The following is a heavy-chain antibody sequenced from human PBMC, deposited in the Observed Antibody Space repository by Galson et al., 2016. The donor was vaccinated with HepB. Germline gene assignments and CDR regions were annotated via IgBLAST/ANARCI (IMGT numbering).Heavy chain of an antibody. Sequence: SETLSLTCTVSGGSVTSDYYYWTWIRQTPGKGLEWLGYIYDSGTTVYNPPLRGPVSISIDPSRNQIYLRLNTVTGADTAIYYCARGEGSWYYFDYWGQGTLVTASS. CDR3: ARGEGSWYYFDY. D-gene: IGHD6-13*01. J-gene: IGHJ4*02. V-gene: IGHV4-61*01. CDR1: GGSVTSDYYY. CDR2: IYDSGTT.